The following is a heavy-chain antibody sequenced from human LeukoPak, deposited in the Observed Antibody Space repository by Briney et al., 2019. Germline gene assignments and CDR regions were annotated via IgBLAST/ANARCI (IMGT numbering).Heavy chain of an antibody. CDR3: AKTILAYYYYGMDV. D-gene: IGHD2-21*01. J-gene: IGHJ6*02. CDR1: GFTFSSYG. CDR2: ISYDGSNK. Sequence: GGSLRLSCAASGFTFSSYGMHWVRQAPGKGLEWVAVISYDGSNKYYADSVKGRLTISRDNSKNTLYLQMNSLRGEDTAVYYCAKTILAYYYYGMDVWGQGTTVAVSS. V-gene: IGHV3-30*18.